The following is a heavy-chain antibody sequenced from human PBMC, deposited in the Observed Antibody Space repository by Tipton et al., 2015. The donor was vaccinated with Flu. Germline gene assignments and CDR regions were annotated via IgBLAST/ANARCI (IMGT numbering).Heavy chain of an antibody. Sequence: QLVQSGGGLVQPGRSLRLSCTASGFAFGDYAMSWFRQAPGKELEWVGFIRSKVYGGTTEYAASVKGRFTISRDDSKSIAYLQMNSLKTEDTAVYYCTYFWPARYWGQGTLVTVSS. CDR3: TYFWPARY. CDR2: IRSKVYGGTT. V-gene: IGHV3-49*03. J-gene: IGHJ4*02. CDR1: GFAFGDYA. D-gene: IGHD2/OR15-2a*01.